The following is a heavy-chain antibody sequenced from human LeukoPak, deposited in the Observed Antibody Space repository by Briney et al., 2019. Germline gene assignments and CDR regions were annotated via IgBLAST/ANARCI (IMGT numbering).Heavy chain of an antibody. CDR3: AKNELLWFGEFDAFDI. D-gene: IGHD3-10*01. V-gene: IGHV3-30*18. J-gene: IGHJ3*02. CDR2: ISYDGSNK. CDR1: GFTFSSYG. Sequence: GRSLRLSCAASGFTFSSYGMHWVRQVPGKGLDRVAVISYDGSNKYYVDSVKGRFTISRDNSKNMLYLQTNSLRAEDTAVYYCAKNELLWFGEFDAFDIWGQGTMVTVSS.